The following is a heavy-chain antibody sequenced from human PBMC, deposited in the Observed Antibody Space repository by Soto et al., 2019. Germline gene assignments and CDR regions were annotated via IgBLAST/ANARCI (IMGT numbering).Heavy chain of an antibody. Sequence: GGSLRLSCVASGFSFSTYAMSWARQAPGKGLEWVAVISGRDDSTYYGDSVKGRFTISRDNSKNTLYLQMNSLRAEDTAVYYCARDRERDAWYEDYWGQGTLVTVSS. V-gene: IGHV3-23*02. J-gene: IGHJ4*02. D-gene: IGHD6-13*01. CDR3: ARDRERDAWYEDY. CDR1: GFSFSTYA. CDR2: ISGRDDST.